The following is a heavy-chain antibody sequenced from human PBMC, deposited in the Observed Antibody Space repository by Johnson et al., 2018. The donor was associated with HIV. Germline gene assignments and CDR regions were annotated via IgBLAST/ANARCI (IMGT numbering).Heavy chain of an antibody. CDR1: GFTFSSYA. CDR2: ISYDGSNK. D-gene: IGHD6-6*01. J-gene: IGHJ3*02. V-gene: IGHV3-30*04. CDR3: ARASVSSPRYSSSSDDAVDI. Sequence: VQLLESWGGVVQPGRSLRLSCAASGFTFSSYAMHWVRQAPGKGLEWVAVISYDGSNKYYADSVKGRFTISRDNSKNTLYLQMNSLRAEDTAVYYCARASVSSPRYSSSSDDAVDIWGQGTMVTVSS.